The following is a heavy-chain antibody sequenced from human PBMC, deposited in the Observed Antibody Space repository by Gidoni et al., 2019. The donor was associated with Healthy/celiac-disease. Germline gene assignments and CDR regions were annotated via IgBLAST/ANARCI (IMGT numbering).Heavy chain of an antibody. CDR3: AREVVIDYYYYYGMDV. J-gene: IGHJ6*02. Sequence: EVQLVETGGGLIQPGGSLRLSCAASGLTVSSNYMSWVRQAPGKGLEWVSVIYSGGSTYYADSVKGRFTISRDNSKNTLYLQMNSLRAEDTAVYYCAREVVIDYYYYYGMDVWGQGTTVTVSS. CDR2: IYSGGST. CDR1: GLTVSSNY. D-gene: IGHD3-22*01. V-gene: IGHV3-53*02.